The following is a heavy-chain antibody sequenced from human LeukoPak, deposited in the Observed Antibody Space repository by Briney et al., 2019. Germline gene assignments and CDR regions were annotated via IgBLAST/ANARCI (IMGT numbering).Heavy chain of an antibody. CDR2: IYSGGST. V-gene: IGHV3-53*01. D-gene: IGHD6-13*01. Sequence: GSLRLSCAASGLPVSSNYMSWVRPAPGKGLEWVSVIYSGGSTYYADSVKGRFTISRDNAKNTLYLQMNSLRAEGTALYYCARVDSSSWYSEYYFDYWGQGTLVTVSS. CDR3: ARVDSSSWYSEYYFDY. CDR1: GLPVSSNY. J-gene: IGHJ4*02.